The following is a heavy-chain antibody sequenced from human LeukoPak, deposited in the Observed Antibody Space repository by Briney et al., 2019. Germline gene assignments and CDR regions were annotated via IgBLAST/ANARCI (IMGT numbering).Heavy chain of an antibody. D-gene: IGHD4-11*01. V-gene: IGHV3-23*01. CDR3: AKVGDYSNYYDY. J-gene: IGHJ4*02. CDR2: MSANGDST. CDR1: GFTFSGYA. Sequence: PGGSLRLSCAASGFTFSGYAMSWVRQAPGKGLEWVSAMSANGDSTYYVDSVRGRFTISRDNSKNTLYLQMNSLRAEDTAVYYCAKVGDYSNYYDYWGQETLVTVSS.